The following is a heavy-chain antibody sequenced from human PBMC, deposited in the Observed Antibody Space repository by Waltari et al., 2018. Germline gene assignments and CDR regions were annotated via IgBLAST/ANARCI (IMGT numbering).Heavy chain of an antibody. J-gene: IGHJ3*02. CDR3: ASYYDSSGYYPYDI. CDR2: ISGSGGST. D-gene: IGHD3-22*01. CDR1: GFTFSSYA. Sequence: EVQLVESGGGLVQPGGSLRLSCAASGFTFSSYAMSWVRQAPGKGLGCVSAISGSGGSTYYADSVKGRFTISRDNSKNTLYLQMNSLRAEDTAVYYCASYYDSSGYYPYDIWGQGTMVTVSS. V-gene: IGHV3-23*04.